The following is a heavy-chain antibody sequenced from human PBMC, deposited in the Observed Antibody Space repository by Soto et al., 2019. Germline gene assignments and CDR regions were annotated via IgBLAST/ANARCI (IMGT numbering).Heavy chain of an antibody. D-gene: IGHD3-9*01. CDR1: GFTVSSNY. CDR3: AKASLYLRYLDY. Sequence: GGSLRLSCAAFGFTVSSNYMTWVRQAPGKGLEWVSVIYSGGSTYYADSVKGRFTISRDNSKNTLYLQMNSLRAEDTAVYYCAKASLYLRYLDYWGQGTLVTVSS. CDR2: IYSGGST. J-gene: IGHJ4*02. V-gene: IGHV3-53*01.